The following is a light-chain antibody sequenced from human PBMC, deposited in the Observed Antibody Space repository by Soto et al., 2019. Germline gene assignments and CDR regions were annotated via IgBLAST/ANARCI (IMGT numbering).Light chain of an antibody. CDR1: SSDVGGYNS. CDR2: EVS. Sequence: QSVLTQPPSASGSPGQSVTIPCTGTSSDVGGYNSVSWYQQHPGKVPKLMIYEVSKRPSGVPDRFSGSKSGNTASLTVSGLQAEDEADYYCSSYAGSNNVAFGGGTKLTVL. V-gene: IGLV2-8*01. J-gene: IGLJ2*01. CDR3: SSYAGSNNVA.